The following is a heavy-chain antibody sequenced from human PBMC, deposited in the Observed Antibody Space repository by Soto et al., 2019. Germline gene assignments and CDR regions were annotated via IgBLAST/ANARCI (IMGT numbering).Heavy chain of an antibody. D-gene: IGHD4-17*01. J-gene: IGHJ4*02. Sequence: GGSLRLSCAASGFTFSSYSMNWVRQAPGKGLEWVSSISSSSTYIYYADSLKGRFTISRDNAKNSLYLQMNSLRADDTAVYYCARSHQETTTRTGGFDFWGQGTPVTVSS. CDR2: ISSSSTYI. CDR1: GFTFSSYS. V-gene: IGHV3-21*01. CDR3: ARSHQETTTRTGGFDF.